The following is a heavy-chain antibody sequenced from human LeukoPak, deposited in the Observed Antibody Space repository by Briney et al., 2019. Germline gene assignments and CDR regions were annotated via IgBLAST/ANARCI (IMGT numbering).Heavy chain of an antibody. V-gene: IGHV1-69*01. Sequence: SVKVSCKASGGTFSSYAISWVRQAPGQGLEWMGGIILIFGTANYAQKFQGRVTITADESTSTAYMELSSLRSEDTAVYYCARAVDYDILTGYYGLDWFDPWGQGTLVTVSS. D-gene: IGHD3-9*01. CDR2: IILIFGTA. CDR3: ARAVDYDILTGYYGLDWFDP. CDR1: GGTFSSYA. J-gene: IGHJ5*02.